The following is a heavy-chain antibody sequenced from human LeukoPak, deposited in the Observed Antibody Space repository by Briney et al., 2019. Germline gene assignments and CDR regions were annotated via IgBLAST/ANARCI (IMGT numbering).Heavy chain of an antibody. V-gene: IGHV3-48*02. D-gene: IGHD3-16*01. CDR2: IGPTSTKN. CDR3: ARGGNWFDP. Sequence: LTGGSLRLSCVASGFTFSGYSMNWVRQAPGKGLEWISYIGPTSTKNSYTDSVEGRFTISRDNDRNSLYLQMDSLEDGDTAIYYCARGGNWFDPWGQGTLVTVSS. J-gene: IGHJ5*02. CDR1: GFTFSGYS.